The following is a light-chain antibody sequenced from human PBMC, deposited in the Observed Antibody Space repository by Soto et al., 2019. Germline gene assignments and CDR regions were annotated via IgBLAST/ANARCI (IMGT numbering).Light chain of an antibody. J-gene: IGKJ3*01. V-gene: IGKV3-20*01. CDR3: HQYVSPPFP. Sequence: EIVLTQSPGTRSLSPGERASLSCRASQSISNNYLAWFQQKPGRAPRVLIYGASSRATGIPDRFSGSGSGTDFTLILSRLESEHFPLYHCHQYVSPPFPLGPGTKVDLK. CDR1: QSISNNY. CDR2: GAS.